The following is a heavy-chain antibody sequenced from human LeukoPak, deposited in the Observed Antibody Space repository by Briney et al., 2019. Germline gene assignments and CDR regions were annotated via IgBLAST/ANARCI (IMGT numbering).Heavy chain of an antibody. D-gene: IGHD6-6*01. Sequence: GGSLRLSCAASGSTFSSYAMHWVRQAPGKGLEWVAVISYDGSNKYYADSVKGRFTISRDNSKNTLYLQMNSLRAEDTAVYYCARGIAARFIDYWGQGTLVTVSS. CDR2: ISYDGSNK. CDR3: ARGIAARFIDY. J-gene: IGHJ4*02. V-gene: IGHV3-30*01. CDR1: GSTFSSYA.